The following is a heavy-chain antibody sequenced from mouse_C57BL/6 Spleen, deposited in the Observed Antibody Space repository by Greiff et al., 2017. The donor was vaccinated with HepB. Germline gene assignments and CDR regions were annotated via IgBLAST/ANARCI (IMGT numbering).Heavy chain of an antibody. CDR3: ARSGLYYGNSFAY. J-gene: IGHJ3*01. CDR2: ISSGSSTI. CDR1: GFTFSDYG. Sequence: EVKVVESGGGLVKPGGSLKLSCAASGFTFSDYGMHWVRQAPEKGLEWVAYISSGSSTIYYADTVKGRFTISRDNAKNTLFLQMTSLRSEDTAMYYCARSGLYYGNSFAYWGQGTLVTVSA. D-gene: IGHD2-1*01. V-gene: IGHV5-17*01.